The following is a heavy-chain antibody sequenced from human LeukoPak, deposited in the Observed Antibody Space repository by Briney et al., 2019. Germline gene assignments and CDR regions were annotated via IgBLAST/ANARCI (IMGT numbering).Heavy chain of an antibody. CDR3: ARAAYYYDSSGYYFDY. CDR1: GGTFSSYT. V-gene: IGHV1-69*02. D-gene: IGHD3-22*01. Sequence: SVKVSCKASGGTFSSYTISWVRQAPGQGLEWMGRIIPILGIANYAQKFQGRVTITADKSTSTAHMELSSLRSEDTAVYYCARAAYYYDSSGYYFDYWGQGTLVTVSS. J-gene: IGHJ4*02. CDR2: IIPILGIA.